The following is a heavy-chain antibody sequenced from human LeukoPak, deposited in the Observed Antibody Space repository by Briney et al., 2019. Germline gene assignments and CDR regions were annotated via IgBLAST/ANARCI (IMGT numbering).Heavy chain of an antibody. V-gene: IGHV4-38-2*02. D-gene: IGHD1-26*01. CDR1: GYSISSGYY. CDR2: IYHSGST. Sequence: PSETLSLTCTVSGYSISSGYYWGWIRQPPGKGLEWIGSIYHSGSTYYNPSLKSRVAISVDTSKNQFSLKLSSVTAADTAVYYCARVAAGGIHWYFDLWGRGTLVTVSS. J-gene: IGHJ2*01. CDR3: ARVAAGGIHWYFDL.